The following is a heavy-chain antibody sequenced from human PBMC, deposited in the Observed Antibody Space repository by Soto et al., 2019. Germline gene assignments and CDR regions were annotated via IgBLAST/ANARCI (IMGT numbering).Heavy chain of an antibody. CDR3: ARDLVFGQKGRAFDI. J-gene: IGHJ3*02. Sequence: GGSLRLSCAASGFTFSSYAMHWVRQAPGKGLEYVSAISSNGGSTYYANSVKGRFTISRDNSKNTLYLQMGSLRAEDMAVYYCARDLVFGQKGRAFDIWGQGTMVTVSS. D-gene: IGHD3-9*01. CDR2: ISSNGGST. CDR1: GFTFSSYA. V-gene: IGHV3-64*01.